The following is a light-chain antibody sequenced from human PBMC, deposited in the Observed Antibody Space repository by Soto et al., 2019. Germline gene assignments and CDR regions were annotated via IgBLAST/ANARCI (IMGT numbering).Light chain of an antibody. CDR2: TNN. J-gene: IGLJ3*02. CDR3: AAWDDSLSGWV. V-gene: IGLV1-47*01. CDR1: RSNIGINY. Sequence: QPVLTQPPSASGTPGQRVTISCSGSRSNIGINYVYWYQQFPGTAPKLLIYTNNQRPSGVPDRFSGSKSDTSASLAISGLRSEDEADYYCAAWDDSLSGWVFGGGTKVTVL.